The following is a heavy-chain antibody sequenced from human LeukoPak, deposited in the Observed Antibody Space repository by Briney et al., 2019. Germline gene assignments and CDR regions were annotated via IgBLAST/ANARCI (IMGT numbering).Heavy chain of an antibody. CDR3: AKAPRQYYDILTGSSGPHGNN. CDR1: GFTFSSYG. Sequence: GRSLRLSCAASGFTFSSYGMHWVRQAPGKGLEWVAVIWYDGSNKYYADSVKGRFTISRDNSKNTLYLQMNSLRAEDTAVYYCAKAPRQYYDILTGSSGPHGNNWGQGTLVTVSS. CDR2: IWYDGSNK. J-gene: IGHJ4*02. D-gene: IGHD3-9*01. V-gene: IGHV3-33*06.